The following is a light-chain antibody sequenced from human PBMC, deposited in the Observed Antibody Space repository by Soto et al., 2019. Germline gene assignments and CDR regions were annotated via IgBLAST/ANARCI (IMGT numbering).Light chain of an antibody. CDR1: QSVSSY. J-gene: IGKJ5*01. Sequence: EIILTQSPDTLSLSPGERATLSCRASQSVSSYLAWYQQKPGQAPRLLIYGASTRASDTPARFSGSGSVTEFALTISSLQSEDFAVYYCQQYNNWPITFGQGTRLEIK. V-gene: IGKV3D-15*01. CDR2: GAS. CDR3: QQYNNWPIT.